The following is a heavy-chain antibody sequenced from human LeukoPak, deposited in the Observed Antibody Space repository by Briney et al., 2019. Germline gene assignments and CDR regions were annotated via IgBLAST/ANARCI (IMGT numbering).Heavy chain of an antibody. Sequence: PGGPLRLSCVASGFTCSSYGMHRVRQAPGKGLEWVAVISYDGSNKYYADSVKGRFTISRDNSKNTLYLQMNSLRAEDTAVHYCAKDRDGAFDIWGQGTMVTVSS. CDR3: AKDRDGAFDI. V-gene: IGHV3-30*18. J-gene: IGHJ3*02. CDR1: GFTCSSYG. CDR2: ISYDGSNK. D-gene: IGHD3-10*01.